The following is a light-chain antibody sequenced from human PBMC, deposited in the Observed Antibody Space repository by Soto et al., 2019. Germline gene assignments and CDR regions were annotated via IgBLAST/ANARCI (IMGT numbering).Light chain of an antibody. J-gene: IGKJ5*01. CDR1: QGISSY. CDR3: KHLNTCPVT. V-gene: IGKV1-9*01. CDR2: AAS. Sequence: EWTQTTCAHDVSGGGGDTGGCRASQGISSYLAWYQQKPGKAPKLLIYAASTLQSGVLSRFSGSRPETAFVLAFRSLQSEDFATAFCKHLNTCPVTWGEGTRLEIK.